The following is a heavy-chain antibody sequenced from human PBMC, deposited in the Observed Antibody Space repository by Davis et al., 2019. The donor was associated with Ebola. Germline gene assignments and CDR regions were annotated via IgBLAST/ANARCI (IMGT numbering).Heavy chain of an antibody. CDR2: VSGSGDST. J-gene: IGHJ4*02. D-gene: IGHD1-26*01. CDR3: ASRHVGY. Sequence: GESLKISCAASGFTFTSDAMSWVRQAPGKGPEWVSIVSGSGDSTYYADSVKGRFTISRDNPKNTLYLQMNSLRVEDTAVYYCASRHVGYWGQGTLLTVSS. CDR1: GFTFTSDA. V-gene: IGHV3-23*01.